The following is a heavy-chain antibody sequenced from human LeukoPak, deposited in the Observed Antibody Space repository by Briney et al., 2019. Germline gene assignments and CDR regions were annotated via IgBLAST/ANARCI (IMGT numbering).Heavy chain of an antibody. CDR2: TYTSGGT. D-gene: IGHD3-10*01. CDR3: ARETKGSGSYFMDV. J-gene: IGHJ6*04. V-gene: IGHV4-4*07. Sequence: SETLSLTCTVSGGSISSYYWSWIRQRPRKGLEWIGRTYTSGGTTYNTSPKRRVTISVDTATNQFSLKLSSVTAADTGVYYCARETKGSGSYFMDVWGKGTTVTISS. CDR1: GGSISSYY.